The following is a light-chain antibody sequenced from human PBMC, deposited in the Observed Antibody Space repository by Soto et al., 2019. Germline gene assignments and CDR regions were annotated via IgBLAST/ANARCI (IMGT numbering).Light chain of an antibody. J-gene: IGKJ4*01. V-gene: IGKV1D-12*01. CDR1: QDIGFW. CDR2: AAS. Sequence: DIQMTQSPSSVSASIGDRVTITCRASQDIGFWLAWYQQKPGKAPNLLIFAASSLQSGVPSRFTGSGSGTDFTLTSSSLQPEDFGTYYCLQDKSLPRTCGGGTKGEIK. CDR3: LQDKSLPRT.